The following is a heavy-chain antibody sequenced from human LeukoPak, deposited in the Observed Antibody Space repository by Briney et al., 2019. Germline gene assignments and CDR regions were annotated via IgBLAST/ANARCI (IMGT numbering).Heavy chain of an antibody. Sequence: SETLSLTCTVSGGSISSYYWSWIRQPAGKGLEWIGRIYTSGGTNYNPSLKSRVTMSVDTSKNQFSLKLSSVTAADTAVYYCARFVGGSSWYLSDWFDPWDQGTLVTVSS. CDR1: GGSISSYY. V-gene: IGHV4-4*07. D-gene: IGHD6-13*01. J-gene: IGHJ5*02. CDR3: ARFVGGSSWYLSDWFDP. CDR2: IYTSGGT.